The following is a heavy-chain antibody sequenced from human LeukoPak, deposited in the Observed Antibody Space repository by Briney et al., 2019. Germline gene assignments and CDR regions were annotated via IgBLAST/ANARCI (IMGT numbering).Heavy chain of an antibody. V-gene: IGHV3-21*01. CDR2: ISSSSSYT. CDR1: GFTFSRYS. D-gene: IGHD6-13*01. Sequence: PGGSLRLSCAASGFTFSRYSMNWVRQAPGKGLEWVSCISSSSSYTYYVDSVKGRFTISRDNAKNSLYLQMNSLRAEDTAVYYCARDHLGRAATGPSLVDWGHGTLVTVSS. CDR3: ARDHLGRAATGPSLVD. J-gene: IGHJ4*01.